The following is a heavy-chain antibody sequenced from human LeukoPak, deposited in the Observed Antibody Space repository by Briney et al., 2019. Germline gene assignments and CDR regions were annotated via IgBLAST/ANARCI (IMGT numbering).Heavy chain of an antibody. Sequence: AETLSLMCTVSGCSISSYYWSWIRQPPGKGLEWIGYIYYSGSTNYNPCLKSRVTISVDTSKNQFSLKLSSVTAADTAVYYCASVGWDSSFFDYWGQGTLVTVSS. J-gene: IGHJ4*02. CDR3: ASVGWDSSFFDY. V-gene: IGHV4-59*12. CDR1: GCSISSYY. D-gene: IGHD1-26*01. CDR2: IYYSGST.